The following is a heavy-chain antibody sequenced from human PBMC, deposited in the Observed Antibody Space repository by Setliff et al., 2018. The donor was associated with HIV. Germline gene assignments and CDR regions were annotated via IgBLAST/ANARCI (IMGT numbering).Heavy chain of an antibody. J-gene: IGHJ4*02. CDR1: GFTFSSYA. CDR2: ISGSGGST. CDR3: AKGRIVVVPAATYFDY. Sequence: GGSLRLSCAASGFTFSSYAMSWVRQAPGKGLEWVSAISGSGGSTYYADSVKGRFTISRDNSKNTLYLQMNSPRAEDTAVYYCAKGRIVVVPAATYFDYWGQGTLVTVSS. V-gene: IGHV3-23*01. D-gene: IGHD2-2*01.